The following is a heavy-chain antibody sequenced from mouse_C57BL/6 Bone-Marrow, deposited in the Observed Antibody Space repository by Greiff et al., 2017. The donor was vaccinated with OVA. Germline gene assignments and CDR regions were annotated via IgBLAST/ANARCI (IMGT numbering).Heavy chain of an antibody. Sequence: VQRVESGAELARPGASVKLSCKASGYTFTSYGISWVKQRTGQGLEWIGEIYPRSGNTYYNEKFKGKATLTADKSSSTAYMELRSLTSEDSAVYFCARKGYRGFAYWGQGTLVTVSA. D-gene: IGHD2-14*01. CDR1: GYTFTSYG. CDR2: IYPRSGNT. V-gene: IGHV1-81*01. J-gene: IGHJ3*01. CDR3: ARKGYRGFAY.